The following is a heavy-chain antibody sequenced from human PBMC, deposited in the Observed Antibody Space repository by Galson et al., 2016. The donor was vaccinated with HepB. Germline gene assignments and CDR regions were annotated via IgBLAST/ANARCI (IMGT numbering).Heavy chain of an antibody. Sequence: SVKVSCKASGYTFSGFYIHWVRQASGQGLEWMGWINPNSGVTTYAQKFQGRVTMTRDTSISTVYMELSSLRSDDTAMYYCAREAKPYGDIDSWGQGTLVTVSS. J-gene: IGHJ4*02. V-gene: IGHV1-2*02. D-gene: IGHD4-17*01. CDR3: AREAKPYGDIDS. CDR1: GYTFSGFY. CDR2: INPNSGVT.